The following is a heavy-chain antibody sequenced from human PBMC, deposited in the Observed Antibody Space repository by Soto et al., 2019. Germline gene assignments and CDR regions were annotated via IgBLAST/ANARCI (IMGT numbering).Heavy chain of an antibody. CDR3: PRDISFGEATLLQTCCPP. CDR1: GGSISSGGYY. J-gene: IGHJ5*02. CDR2: IYYSGST. D-gene: IGHD3-16*01. Sequence: SETLSLTCTVSGGSISSGGYYWSWIRQHPGKGLEWIGYIYYSGSTYYNPSLKSRVTISVDTSKNQFSLKLSSVTAADTAVYYCPRDISFGEATLLQTCCPPWGQG. V-gene: IGHV4-31*03.